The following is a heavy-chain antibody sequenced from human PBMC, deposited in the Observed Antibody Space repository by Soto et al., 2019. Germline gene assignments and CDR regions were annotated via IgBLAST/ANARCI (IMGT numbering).Heavy chain of an antibody. CDR1: GFTFSDHY. Sequence: GGSLRLSCAASGFTFSDHYMDWVRQAPGKGLEWVGRTRNKANSYTTEYAASVKGRFTISRDDSKNSLYLQMNSLKTEDTAVYYCARGGSGDCYDYWGQGTLVTVSS. CDR3: ARGGSGDCYDY. CDR2: TRNKANSYTT. D-gene: IGHD3-3*01. J-gene: IGHJ4*02. V-gene: IGHV3-72*01.